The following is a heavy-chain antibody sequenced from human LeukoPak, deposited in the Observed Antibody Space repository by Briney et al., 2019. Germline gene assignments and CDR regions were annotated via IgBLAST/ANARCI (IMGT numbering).Heavy chain of an antibody. J-gene: IGHJ5*02. V-gene: IGHV3-21*01. CDR3: ATSSNAPGNH. CDR2: ISYTGTYI. D-gene: IGHD2-2*01. Sequence: SGGSLRLSCAASAFSLNAYNMNWVRQAPGKGLEWVSSISYTGTYIYYADSVKGRFTISRDNAQNSLNLQMNSLRAEDTAVYYCATSSNAPGNHWGQGTLVTVSS. CDR1: AFSLNAYN.